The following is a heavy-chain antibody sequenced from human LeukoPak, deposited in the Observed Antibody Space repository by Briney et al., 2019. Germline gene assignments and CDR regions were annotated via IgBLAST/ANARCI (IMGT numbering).Heavy chain of an antibody. D-gene: IGHD3-3*01. CDR1: GFTFTSYW. CDR2: INSDGSTT. V-gene: IGHV3-74*01. CDR3: EKAWGTPHDF. J-gene: IGHJ4*02. Sequence: GGSLRLSCAASGFTFTSYWMHWVRQAPGKGLVWVSRINSDGSTTNYADSVKGRFTISRDNAKDTLYLQMNSLRGEDTAVYYCEKAWGTPHDFWSQGTLVTVSS.